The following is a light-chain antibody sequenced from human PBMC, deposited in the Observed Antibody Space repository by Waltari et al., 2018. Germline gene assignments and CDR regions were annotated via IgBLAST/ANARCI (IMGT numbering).Light chain of an antibody. V-gene: IGKV1-39*01. CDR2: TAS. Sequence: DIQMTQSPSSLSASVGDRVTITCRASRTISIYLNWYQQKPGKAPKLLIYTASTLQPGVPSRFSGSGSGTDFTLTISSLQPEDFAIYYCQQRNKWPPHTFGQGTKLEIK. J-gene: IGKJ2*01. CDR3: QQRNKWPPHT. CDR1: RTISIY.